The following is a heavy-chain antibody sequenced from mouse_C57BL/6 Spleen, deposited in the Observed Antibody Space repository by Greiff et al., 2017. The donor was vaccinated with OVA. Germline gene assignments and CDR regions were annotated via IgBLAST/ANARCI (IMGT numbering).Heavy chain of an antibody. CDR2: IDPSDSYT. J-gene: IGHJ2*01. Sequence: QVQLQQPGAELVKPGASVKLSCKASGYTFTSYWMQWVKQRPGQGLEWIGEIDPSDSYTNYNQKFKGKATLTVDTSSSTAYMQLSSLTSEDSAVYYCARSEGRGNDDYWGQGTTRTVSS. D-gene: IGHD2-2*01. V-gene: IGHV1-50*01. CDR1: GYTFTSYW. CDR3: ARSEGRGNDDY.